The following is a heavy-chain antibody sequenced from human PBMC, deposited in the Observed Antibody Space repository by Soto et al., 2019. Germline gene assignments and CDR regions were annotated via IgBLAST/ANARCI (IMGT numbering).Heavy chain of an antibody. J-gene: IGHJ3*02. CDR1: GYSISSGYY. Sequence: SETLSLTCTVSGYSISSGYYWGWIRQPPGKGLEWIGSIYHSGSTYYNPSLKSRVTISVDTSKNQFSLKLSSVTAADTAVYYCARSATIFGVTDAFDIWGQGTMVTVSS. CDR2: IYHSGST. V-gene: IGHV4-38-2*02. D-gene: IGHD3-3*01. CDR3: ARSATIFGVTDAFDI.